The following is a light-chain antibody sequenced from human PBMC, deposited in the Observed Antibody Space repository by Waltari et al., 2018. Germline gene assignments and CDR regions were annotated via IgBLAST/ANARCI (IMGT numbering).Light chain of an antibody. CDR1: QGINNY. CDR3: QKYNSAPFT. Sequence: DIQMTQSPSSLSASVGDRVTITCRASQGINNYLAWYQQKPGKGPNLLIYAAATLPSGVLSRFSGSGYGTDFTLTISSLQAEDVATYYCQKYNSAPFTFGPGTKVDIK. J-gene: IGKJ3*01. CDR2: AAA. V-gene: IGKV1-27*01.